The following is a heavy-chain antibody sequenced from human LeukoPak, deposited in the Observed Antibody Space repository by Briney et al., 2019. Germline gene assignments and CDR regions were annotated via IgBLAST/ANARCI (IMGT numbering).Heavy chain of an antibody. J-gene: IGHJ3*01. CDR3: ARGFPPGSGSRGSHAFDV. Sequence: PSETLSLTCAVSEMSFSAYYWNWIRQSPGKGLEWIGEINYGGSTKYTPSLEGRGTILIDTSKNQFSLKLTSVTAADTTVYYCARGFPPGSGSRGSHAFDVWGQGTMVTVSS. V-gene: IGHV4-34*01. D-gene: IGHD6-19*01. CDR2: INYGGST. CDR1: EMSFSAYY.